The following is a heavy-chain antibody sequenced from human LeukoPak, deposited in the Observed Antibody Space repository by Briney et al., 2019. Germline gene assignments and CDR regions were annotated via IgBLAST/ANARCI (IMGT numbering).Heavy chain of an antibody. CDR3: ARHTYNNGWWGGDY. V-gene: IGHV5-51*01. CDR2: IYFGDSDI. D-gene: IGHD6-19*01. Sequence: GESLKISCKGSGHRFNNYWVAWVRQMPGKGLEWIGIIYFGDSDIRYSPSFQGQVTISGDKSISTAYLQWSSLKASDTAMYYCARHTYNNGWWGGDYWGQGTLVTVSS. CDR1: GHRFNNYW. J-gene: IGHJ4*02.